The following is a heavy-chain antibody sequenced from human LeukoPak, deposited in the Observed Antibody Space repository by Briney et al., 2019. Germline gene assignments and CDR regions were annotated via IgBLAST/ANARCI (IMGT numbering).Heavy chain of an antibody. J-gene: IGHJ6*02. CDR3: ARDLNERITMVRGWDYYYGMDV. V-gene: IGHV1-18*01. CDR2: ISAYNGNT. CDR1: GGTFSSYA. Sequence: GSSVKVSCKASGGTFSSYAISWVRQAPGQGLEWMGWISAYNGNTNYAQKLQGRVTMTTDTSTSTAYMELRSLRSDDTAVYYCARDLNERITMVRGWDYYYGMDVWGQGTTVTVSS. D-gene: IGHD3-10*01.